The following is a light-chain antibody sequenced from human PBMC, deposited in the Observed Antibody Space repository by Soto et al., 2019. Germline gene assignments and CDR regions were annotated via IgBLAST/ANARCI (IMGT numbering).Light chain of an antibody. CDR2: ADS. Sequence: SYELTQAPSVSAAPGQTARIGCGGDNIGSKSVHWYQQRPGQAPVLVVYADSDRPSGIPERFSGSNPGNTATLTISRVEAGDEADYYCQVWDYDTDHFVFGPGTKVTV. CDR1: NIGSKS. V-gene: IGLV3-21*02. J-gene: IGLJ1*01. CDR3: QVWDYDTDHFV.